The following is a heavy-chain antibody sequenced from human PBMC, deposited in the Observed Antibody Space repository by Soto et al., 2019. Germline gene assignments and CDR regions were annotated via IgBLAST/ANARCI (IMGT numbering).Heavy chain of an antibody. Sequence: GGSLRLSCAASGFTVSSNHMSWVRQAPGKGLEWVSVIYSGGSTYYADSVKGRFTISRDNSKNTLYLQMNSLRAEDTAVYYCARAIAVAGTSFDYWGQGTLVTVSS. CDR2: IYSGGST. CDR3: ARAIAVAGTSFDY. D-gene: IGHD6-19*01. V-gene: IGHV3-53*01. J-gene: IGHJ4*02. CDR1: GFTVSSNH.